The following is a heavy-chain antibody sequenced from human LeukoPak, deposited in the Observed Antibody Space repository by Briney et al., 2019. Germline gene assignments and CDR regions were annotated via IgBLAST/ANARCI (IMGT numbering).Heavy chain of an antibody. CDR3: ARNLNSWFDP. CDR1: GLTFSSYN. CDR2: ISSSSSYI. Sequence: GSLRLSCLASGLTFSSYNMNWVRQATGKGLEWVSSISSSSSYIYYADSLKGRFTISRDNAKTSLFLQINSLRAEDTAVYYCARNLNSWFDPWGQGTLVTVSS. D-gene: IGHD3-9*01. V-gene: IGHV3-21*01. J-gene: IGHJ5*02.